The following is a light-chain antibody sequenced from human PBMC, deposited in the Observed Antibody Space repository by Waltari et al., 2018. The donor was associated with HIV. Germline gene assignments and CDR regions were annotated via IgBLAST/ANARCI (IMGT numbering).Light chain of an antibody. CDR1: SSNIGNNY. Sequence: QSVLTQPPSASGTPGQRVTIPCSGSSSNIGNNYVYWYQQRPGTAPKLLIYRHNQRPSGVPDQFSGSKSGTSASLAISGLRSEDEADYYCAAWDDSLSGPVFGGGTKLTVL. V-gene: IGLV1-47*01. J-gene: IGLJ3*02. CDR3: AAWDDSLSGPV. CDR2: RHN.